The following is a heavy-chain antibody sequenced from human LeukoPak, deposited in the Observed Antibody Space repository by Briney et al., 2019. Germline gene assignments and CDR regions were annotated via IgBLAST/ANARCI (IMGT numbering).Heavy chain of an antibody. CDR2: IRYDGSNK. CDR1: GFTFSSYG. Sequence: GGSLRLSCAASGFTFSSYGMHWVRQAPGKGLEWVAFIRYDGSNKYYADSVKGRFTISRDNSKNTLYLQMNSLRAEDTAVYYCAKAYSSSFPGGFYFDYWGQGTLVTVSS. CDR3: AKAYSSSFPGGFYFDY. J-gene: IGHJ4*02. V-gene: IGHV3-30*02. D-gene: IGHD6-6*01.